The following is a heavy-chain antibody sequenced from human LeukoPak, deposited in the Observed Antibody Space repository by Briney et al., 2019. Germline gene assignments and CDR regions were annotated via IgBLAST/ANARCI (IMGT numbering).Heavy chain of an antibody. CDR3: ARDGGQYYDFWSGIYYYYMDV. V-gene: IGHV1-46*01. CDR1: GYTFTSYY. CDR2: INPSGGST. D-gene: IGHD3-3*01. J-gene: IGHJ6*03. Sequence: ASVKVSCKASGYTFTSYYMHWVRQAPGQGLEWMGIINPSGGSTSYAQKFQGRVTMTRDTSTSTVYMELSSLRSEDTAVYYCARDGGQYYDFWSGIYYYYMDVWGKGTTVTVSS.